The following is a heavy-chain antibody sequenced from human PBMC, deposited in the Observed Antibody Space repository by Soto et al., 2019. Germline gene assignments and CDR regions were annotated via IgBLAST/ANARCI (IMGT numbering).Heavy chain of an antibody. CDR3: ARGQYDFRSGSYYYAMEV. D-gene: IGHD3-3*01. Sequence: SETLSLTCTVSGGSVSSESHYWSWIGQTPGKGLEWIGYIYYTGSTNYNPSLKGRVTMSVDTSRDQVSLRLRSVTRADTAVYYCARGQYDFRSGSYYYAMEVWGQGTKVTVSS. J-gene: IGHJ6*02. V-gene: IGHV4-61*01. CDR2: IYYTGST. CDR1: GGSVSSESHY.